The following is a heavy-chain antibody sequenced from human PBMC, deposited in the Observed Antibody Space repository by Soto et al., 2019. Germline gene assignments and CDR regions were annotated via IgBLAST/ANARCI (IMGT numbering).Heavy chain of an antibody. CDR1: GFXXSXXX. J-gene: IGHJ4*02. D-gene: IGHD3-16*01. Sequence: QVQLVESGGGVVXXXXXXXXSCTAXGFXXSXXXXXWVRXAXXKXXKWVAVISYDGSNKYYADSVKGRFTISRDNSKNTLYLQMNSLRAEDTAVYYCARGRDYLGGDFDYWGQGTLVTVSS. V-gene: IGHV3-30-3*01. CDR3: ARGRDYLGGDFDY. CDR2: ISYDGSNK.